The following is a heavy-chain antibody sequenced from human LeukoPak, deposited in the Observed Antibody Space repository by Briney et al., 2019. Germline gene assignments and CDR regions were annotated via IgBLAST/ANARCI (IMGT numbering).Heavy chain of an antibody. Sequence: GGSLRISCAASGFTFSSYAMSWVRQAPGKGLEWVSDISSSGGSTYYADSVKGRFTISRDNSKNTPYLQMNSLRAEDTAVYYCAKGDSTTLLRPYYFDYWGQGTLVTVSS. CDR1: GFTFSSYA. CDR3: AKGDSTTLLRPYYFDY. CDR2: ISSSGGST. J-gene: IGHJ4*02. V-gene: IGHV3-23*01. D-gene: IGHD3-10*01.